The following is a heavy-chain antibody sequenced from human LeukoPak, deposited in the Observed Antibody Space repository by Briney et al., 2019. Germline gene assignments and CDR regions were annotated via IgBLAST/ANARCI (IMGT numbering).Heavy chain of an antibody. D-gene: IGHD1-26*01. CDR3: ARGYSGWYDN. Sequence: PGGSLRLSCAASGFTFSIYWISWVRQAPGKWLEWVANINQDGRERYYLDSVKGRFTISRDNAKNSLYVQMNSLRAEDTAVYYCARGYSGWYDNWGPGTLVTVSS. V-gene: IGHV3-7*03. J-gene: IGHJ5*02. CDR2: INQDGRER. CDR1: GFTFSIYW.